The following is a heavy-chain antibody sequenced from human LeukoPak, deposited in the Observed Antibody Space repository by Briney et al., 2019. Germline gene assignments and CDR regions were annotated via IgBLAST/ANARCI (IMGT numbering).Heavy chain of an antibody. D-gene: IGHD4/OR15-4a*01. CDR1: GFTFSSYA. J-gene: IGHJ4*02. CDR2: IYSGTI. CDR3: ARRAGAYSHPYDY. Sequence: PGGSLRLSCAASGFTFSSYAMSWVRRAPGKGLEWVSFIYSGTIHYSDSVKGRFTISRDNSKNTLYLQMNSLRAEDTAVYYCARRAGAYSHPYDYWGQGTLVTVSS. V-gene: IGHV3-23*05.